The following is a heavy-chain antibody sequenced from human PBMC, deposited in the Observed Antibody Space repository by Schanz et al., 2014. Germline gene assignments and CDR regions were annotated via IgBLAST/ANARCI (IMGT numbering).Heavy chain of an antibody. CDR2: VSRSTPDI. CDR3: AKKVPAYNPFDS. D-gene: IGHD1-1*01. CDR1: GFTFSSYS. Sequence: EVQLVESGGGLVQPGGSLRLSCTASGFTFSSYSMNWVRQAPGKGLEWVSYVSRSTPDIYYAESVKGRFTISRDNSKNTLYLQMDSLRAEDTAVYFCAKKVPAYNPFDSWGQGTLVTVSA. V-gene: IGHV3-48*01. J-gene: IGHJ4*02.